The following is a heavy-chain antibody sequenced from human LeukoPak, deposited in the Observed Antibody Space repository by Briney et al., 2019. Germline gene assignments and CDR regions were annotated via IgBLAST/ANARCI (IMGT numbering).Heavy chain of an antibody. CDR1: GFTFSSYA. CDR2: IWHDASHK. Sequence: GGSLRLSCAASGFTFSSYAMHCVRQAPGKGLEWVALIWHDASHKFYTDSVKGRFTISRDKSKNTVFLQMNSLTAEGTAVYYCAREIFCSGSYPDYWGQGTLVTVSS. CDR3: AREIFCSGSYPDY. J-gene: IGHJ4*02. V-gene: IGHV3-33*01. D-gene: IGHD3-10*02.